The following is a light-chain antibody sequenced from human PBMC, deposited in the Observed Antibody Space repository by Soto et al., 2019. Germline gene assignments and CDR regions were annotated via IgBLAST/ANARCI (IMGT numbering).Light chain of an antibody. J-gene: IGKJ1*01. Sequence: DTQMTQSPSSLSASVGDRVTITCRASQGIANYLAWYQHKPGKVPNLLIYAASTLQSGVPSRFSGGGSGTDFTLTISSLQPDDFATYYCQHYNSYSEAFGQGTKVDIK. V-gene: IGKV1-27*01. CDR1: QGIANY. CDR2: AAS. CDR3: QHYNSYSEA.